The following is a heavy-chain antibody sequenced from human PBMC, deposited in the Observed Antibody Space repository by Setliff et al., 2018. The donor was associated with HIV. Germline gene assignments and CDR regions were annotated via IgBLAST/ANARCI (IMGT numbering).Heavy chain of an antibody. CDR2: MSHSGST. D-gene: IGHD6-13*01. CDR1: GGSISSGTYY. CDR3: ARHRDPPGTSWIYYYYYMDL. V-gene: IGHV4-39*01. Sequence: SETLSLTCSVSGGSISSGTYYWGWIRQPPGKGLEWIGSMSHSGSTLYNPSLKSRVTISVDTSKNHFSLRLSSVTAADTGVYYCARHRDPPGTSWIYYYYYMDLWGEGTTVTVSS. J-gene: IGHJ6*03.